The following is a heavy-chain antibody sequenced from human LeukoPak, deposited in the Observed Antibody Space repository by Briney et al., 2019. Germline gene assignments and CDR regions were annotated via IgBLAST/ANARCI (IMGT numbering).Heavy chain of an antibody. Sequence: GGSLRLSCAASGFTFSTYAMNWVRQAPGKGLEWVSVISGSGATTYYADSVKGRFTISRDNAKNSLYLQMNSLRAEDTAVYYCARVGPGYYYDSTFGNAFDIWGQGTMVTVSS. J-gene: IGHJ3*02. CDR3: ARVGPGYYYDSTFGNAFDI. CDR1: GFTFSTYA. D-gene: IGHD3-22*01. V-gene: IGHV3-23*01. CDR2: ISGSGATT.